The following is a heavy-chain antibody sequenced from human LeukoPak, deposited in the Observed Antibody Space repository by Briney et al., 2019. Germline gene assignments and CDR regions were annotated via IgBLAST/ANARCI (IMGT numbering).Heavy chain of an antibody. J-gene: IGHJ4*02. CDR2: MSSGSRYI. Sequence: GGSLRLSCTASGFSFSTYVMTWVRQAPGKGLEWISSMSSGSRYIYYADSVRGRFTISRDNTKNSLYLLMNNLRAEDTAIYYCARDRPTGASRVFVVQWGQGTPVTVSS. CDR1: GFSFSTYV. V-gene: IGHV3-21*06. D-gene: IGHD2-15*01. CDR3: ARDRPTGASRVFVVQ.